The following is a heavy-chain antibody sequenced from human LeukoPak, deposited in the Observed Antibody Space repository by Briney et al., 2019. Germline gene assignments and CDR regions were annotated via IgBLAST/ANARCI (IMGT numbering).Heavy chain of an antibody. CDR2: ISYDGSNK. D-gene: IGHD3-3*01. CDR1: GFTSSSYA. V-gene: IGHV3-30-3*01. Sequence: PGGSLRLSCAASGFTSSSYAMHWVRQAPGKGLEWVAVISYDGSNKYYADSVKGRFTISRDNSKNTLYLQMNSLRAEDTAVYYCARQDDFWSGYYGLDYWGQGTLVTVSS. CDR3: ARQDDFWSGYYGLDY. J-gene: IGHJ4*02.